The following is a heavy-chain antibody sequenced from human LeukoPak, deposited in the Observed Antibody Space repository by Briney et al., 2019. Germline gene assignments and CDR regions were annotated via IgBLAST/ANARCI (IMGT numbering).Heavy chain of an antibody. CDR1: GGSFSGYC. Sequence: SETLSLTCAVYGGSFSGYCWSWIRQPPGKGLEWIGEINHSGSTNYNPSLKSRVTISVDTSKNQFSLKLSSVTAADTAVYYCARGSPTTYDFWSGYYGLSFDYWGQGTLVTVSS. D-gene: IGHD3-3*01. CDR2: INHSGST. CDR3: ARGSPTTYDFWSGYYGLSFDY. V-gene: IGHV4-34*01. J-gene: IGHJ4*02.